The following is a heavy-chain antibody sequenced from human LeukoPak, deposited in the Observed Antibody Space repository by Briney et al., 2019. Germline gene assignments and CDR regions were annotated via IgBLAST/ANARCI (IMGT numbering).Heavy chain of an antibody. CDR2: IYYSGST. J-gene: IGHJ4*02. CDR3: ARNRSDCSSVSCSFTGFDS. V-gene: IGHV4-39*01. CDR1: GGPISSTNSY. Sequence: SETLSLTCTVSGGPISSTNSYWGWIRQPPGKGLEWIGSIYYSGSTHYNPSLKSRVSISVDTSRSEFSLRLRSVTAGDTAIYYCARNRSDCSSVSCSFTGFDSWGQGILVTVSS. D-gene: IGHD2-15*01.